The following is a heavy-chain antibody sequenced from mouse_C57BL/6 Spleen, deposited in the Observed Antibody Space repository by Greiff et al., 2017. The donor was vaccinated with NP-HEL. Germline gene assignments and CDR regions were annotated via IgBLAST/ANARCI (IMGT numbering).Heavy chain of an antibody. Sequence: VQLQQSGAELVKPGASVKLSCTASGFNIKDYYMHWVKQRTEQGLEWIGRIDPEDGETKYAPKFQGKATITADTSSNTAYLQLSSLTSEDTAVYYGAMGDTTVEDDMDDWGQGTTVTVSS. D-gene: IGHD1-1*01. CDR3: AMGDTTVEDDMDD. CDR1: GFNIKDYY. J-gene: IGHJ4*01. CDR2: IDPEDGET. V-gene: IGHV14-2*01.